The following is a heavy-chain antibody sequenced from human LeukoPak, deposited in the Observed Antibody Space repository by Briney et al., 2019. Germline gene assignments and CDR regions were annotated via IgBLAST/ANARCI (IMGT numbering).Heavy chain of an antibody. Sequence: RASVKVSCKASGGTFSSYAISWVRQAPGQGLEWMGWINTNTGNPTYAQGFTGRFVFSLDTSVSTAYLQISSLKAEDTAVYYCARDSQAVAGNFDYWGQGALVTVSS. J-gene: IGHJ4*02. D-gene: IGHD6-19*01. V-gene: IGHV7-4-1*02. CDR2: INTNTGNP. CDR3: ARDSQAVAGNFDY. CDR1: GGTFSSYA.